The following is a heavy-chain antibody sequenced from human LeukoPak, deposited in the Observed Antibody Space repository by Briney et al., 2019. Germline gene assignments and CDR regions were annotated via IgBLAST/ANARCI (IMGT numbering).Heavy chain of an antibody. CDR1: GFTVSSNY. CDR3: ATSSPIDY. CDR2: FDPEDGET. D-gene: IGHD2-2*01. Sequence: GGSLRLSCAASGFTVSSNYMSWVRQAPGKGLEWMGGFDPEDGETIYAQKFQGRVTMTEDTSTDTAYMELSSLRSEDTAVYYCATSSPIDYWGQGTLVTVSS. J-gene: IGHJ4*02. V-gene: IGHV1-24*01.